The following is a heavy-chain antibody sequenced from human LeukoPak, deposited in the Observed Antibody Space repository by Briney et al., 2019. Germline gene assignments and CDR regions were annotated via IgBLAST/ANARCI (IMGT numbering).Heavy chain of an antibody. CDR2: ISGSGGNK. Sequence: GGSLRLSCAASGFTFRSSAMSWVRQVPGKGLEWVSGISGSGGNKYYADSVKGRFTISRDNSKNTLYLQMDSLRAEDTAVYYCAKKNWDNWFDPWGQGTLVTVSS. CDR1: GFTFRSSA. V-gene: IGHV3-23*01. CDR3: AKKNWDNWFDP. D-gene: IGHD7-27*01. J-gene: IGHJ5*02.